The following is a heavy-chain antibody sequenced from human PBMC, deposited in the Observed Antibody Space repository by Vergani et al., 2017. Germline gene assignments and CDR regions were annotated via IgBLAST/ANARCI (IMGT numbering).Heavy chain of an antibody. CDR1: GFTLGDYA. CDR2: IWSKPYGGTT. Sequence: EVHLVESGGGLVQPGRSLRLSCSGSGFTLGDYAMTWVRQAPGKGLEWVAFIWSKPYGGTTEYAASVKGRFTISRDNAKNTLYLQMNSLRAEDTAVYYCAREGIMGAFDIWGQGTMVTVSS. CDR3: AREGIMGAFDI. V-gene: IGHV3-49*04. D-gene: IGHD1-26*01. J-gene: IGHJ3*02.